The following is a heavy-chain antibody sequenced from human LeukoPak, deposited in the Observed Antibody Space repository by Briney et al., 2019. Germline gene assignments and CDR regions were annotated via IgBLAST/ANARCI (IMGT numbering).Heavy chain of an antibody. D-gene: IGHD5-18*01. J-gene: IGHJ4*02. V-gene: IGHV4-59*01. CDR2: IYYSGST. CDR3: ARETAMASFDY. Sequence: SETLSLTCTVSGGSISSYYWSWIRQPPGKGLEWIGYIYYSGSTNYNPSLKSRVTVSVDTSKNQFSLKLSSVTAADTAVYYCARETAMASFDYWGQGTLVTVSS. CDR1: GGSISSYY.